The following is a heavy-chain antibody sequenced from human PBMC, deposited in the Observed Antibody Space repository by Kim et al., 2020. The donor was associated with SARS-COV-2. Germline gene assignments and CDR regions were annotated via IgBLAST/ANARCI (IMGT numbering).Heavy chain of an antibody. J-gene: IGHJ4*02. CDR2: IRQDGNDK. CDR1: GFTFSNYW. CDR3: ARDGGNTGYDLFDY. D-gene: IGHD5-12*01. Sequence: GGSLRLSCAASGFTFSNYWMTWVRQAPGKGLEWVANIRQDGNDKTYVDSAKGRFTVSSDNAKNSLFLQMNSLRDEDKAIYYCARDGGNTGYDLFDYWGQGTLFTVSS. V-gene: IGHV3-7*03.